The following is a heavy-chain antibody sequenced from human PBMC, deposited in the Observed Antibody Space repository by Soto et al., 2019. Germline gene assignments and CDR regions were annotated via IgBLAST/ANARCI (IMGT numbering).Heavy chain of an antibody. CDR2: IIPIFGTA. Sequence: SVKVSCKTSGGTFSSYAISWVRQAPGQGLEWMGGIIPIFGTANYAQKFKSRVTITADESTSTANMELSSLSSEYTVVYYCARVESTDYGGNRTFDYWGQGTLVTVSS. V-gene: IGHV1-69*13. CDR1: GGTFSSYA. J-gene: IGHJ4*02. CDR3: ARVESTDYGGNRTFDY. D-gene: IGHD4-17*01.